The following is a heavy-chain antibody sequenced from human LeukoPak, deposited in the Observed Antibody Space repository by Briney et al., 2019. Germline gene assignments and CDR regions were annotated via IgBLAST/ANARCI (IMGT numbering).Heavy chain of an antibody. D-gene: IGHD5-24*01. CDR3: ARGGGYNYYFDF. Sequence: SETLSLTCTVSGGSISSGGYYWSWIRQHPGKGLEWIGYIYYSGSTYYNPSLKSRVTISVDTSKNQFSLKLSSVTAADTAVYYCARGGGYNYYFDFWGQGILVTVSS. V-gene: IGHV4-31*03. J-gene: IGHJ4*02. CDR1: GGSISSGGYY. CDR2: IYYSGST.